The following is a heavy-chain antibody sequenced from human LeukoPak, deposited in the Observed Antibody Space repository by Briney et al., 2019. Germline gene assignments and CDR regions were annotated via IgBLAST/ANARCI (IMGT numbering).Heavy chain of an antibody. V-gene: IGHV3-33*01. D-gene: IGHD6-19*01. CDR1: GFNFGSDA. CDR3: ARDPSGSGWSLNN. CDR2: IWYDGSND. J-gene: IGHJ4*02. Sequence: GGSLRLSCTASGFNFGSDAMHWVRQAPGKGLEWVAFIWYDGSNDHYADSAKGRFTISRDNSKNTVCLRMNSLRVEDTAVYYCARDPSGSGWSLNNWGQGTLVTVSS.